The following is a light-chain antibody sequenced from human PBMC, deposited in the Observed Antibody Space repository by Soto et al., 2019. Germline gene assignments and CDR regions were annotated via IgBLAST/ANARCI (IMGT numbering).Light chain of an antibody. CDR3: QQLNSYPFT. V-gene: IGKV1-9*01. Sequence: IQLNQSPSSLSAYVGDRVTITCRASQGINSYLTWYKQKPGKAPKLLIYAASTLQSGVPSRFSVSGSGTDFTLTISSLQPEDFATYHCQQLNSYPFTFGGGTKVEIK. CDR1: QGINSY. CDR2: AAS. J-gene: IGKJ4*01.